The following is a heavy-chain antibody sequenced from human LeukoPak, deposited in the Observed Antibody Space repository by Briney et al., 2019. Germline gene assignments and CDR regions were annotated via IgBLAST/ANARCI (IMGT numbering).Heavy chain of an antibody. Sequence: SETLSLTCTVSGGSISSYYWSWIRQPPGKGLEWIGYIYYSGSTNYNPSLKSRVTISVDTSKNQFSLKLSSVTAADTAVYYCAREKGYCSGGSCAPAFDYWGQGTLVTVSS. CDR2: IYYSGST. CDR3: AREKGYCSGGSCAPAFDY. CDR1: GGSISSYY. V-gene: IGHV4-59*01. D-gene: IGHD2-15*01. J-gene: IGHJ4*02.